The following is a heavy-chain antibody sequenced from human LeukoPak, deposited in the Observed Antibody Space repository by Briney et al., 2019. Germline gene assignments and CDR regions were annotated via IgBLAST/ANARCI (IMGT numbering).Heavy chain of an antibody. CDR2: IKSDGSST. D-gene: IGHD3-10*01. J-gene: IGHJ3*01. CDR3: ARSYFYSSGSYAFDV. V-gene: IGHV3-74*01. Sequence: GGSLRLSCAASGFTFSSYWMHWVRQAPGKQLVWVSRIKSDGSSTIYADSVKGRFTISRDNAKNTLYLQLNSLRAEDTAVYYCARSYFYSSGSYAFDVWGQGTVVTVSS. CDR1: GFTFSSYW.